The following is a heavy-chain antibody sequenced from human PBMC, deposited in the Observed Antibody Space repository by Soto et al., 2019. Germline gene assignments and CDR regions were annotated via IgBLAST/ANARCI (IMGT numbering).Heavy chain of an antibody. J-gene: IGHJ6*02. D-gene: IGHD6-19*01. V-gene: IGHV3-30-3*01. CDR2: ISYDGSNK. CDR3: ARSATPQIIAVSRGATPNYGMDV. CDR1: GFTFSNYA. Sequence: HPGGSLRLSCATSGFTFSNYAMHCVRQARGKGLEWVAVISYDGSNKYYADSVKGRFTISRDNAKNSLYLQMNSLRAEDTAVYYCARSATPQIIAVSRGATPNYGMDVWGQGTTVTVSS.